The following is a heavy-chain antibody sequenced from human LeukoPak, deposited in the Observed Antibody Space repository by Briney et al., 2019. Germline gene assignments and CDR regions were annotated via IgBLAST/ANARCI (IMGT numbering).Heavy chain of an antibody. CDR1: GGSISSGSYY. CDR3: ARDQKGDLNYYYMDV. Sequence: SQTLSLTCTVSGGSISSGSYYWSWIRQPAGKGLEWIGRIYTSGSTNYNPTLKSRVTISVDTSKNQFSLKLSSVTAADTAVYYCARDQKGDLNYYYMDVWGKGTTVTVSS. CDR2: IYTSGST. J-gene: IGHJ6*03. V-gene: IGHV4-61*02.